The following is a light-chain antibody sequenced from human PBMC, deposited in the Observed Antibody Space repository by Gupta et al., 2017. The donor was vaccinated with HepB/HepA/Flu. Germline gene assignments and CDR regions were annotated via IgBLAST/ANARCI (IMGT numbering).Light chain of an antibody. V-gene: IGKV3-11*01. CDR3: QQRSNWVT. Sequence: VLTQSPATLSFSPGERATLSCRASQNVRTYLAWYQQKPGQAPRLLIYDASTRATDIPARFSGSGSGTDFTLTISSLEPEDFAVYYCQQRSNWVTFGGGTKVEIK. CDR1: QNVRTY. CDR2: DAS. J-gene: IGKJ4*01.